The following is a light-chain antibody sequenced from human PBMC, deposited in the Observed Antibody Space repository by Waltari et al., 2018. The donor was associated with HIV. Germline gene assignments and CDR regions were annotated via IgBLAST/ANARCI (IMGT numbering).Light chain of an antibody. Sequence: QSALTQPPSASGSPGQSLTISCTGTSTDVGAYDYVSWYQQHQDKAPKLVIYEVTKRPSGVPDSFSGSKSGNTASLTVSGLQSEDEADYYCTSYAGNNIYVFGTGTTVTVL. V-gene: IGLV2-8*01. CDR2: EVT. J-gene: IGLJ1*01. CDR3: TSYAGNNIYV. CDR1: STDVGAYDY.